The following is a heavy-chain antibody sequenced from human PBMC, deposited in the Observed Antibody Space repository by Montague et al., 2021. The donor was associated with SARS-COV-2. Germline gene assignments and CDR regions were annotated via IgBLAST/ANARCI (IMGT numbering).Heavy chain of an antibody. CDR2: FDPEDGET. V-gene: IGHV1-24*01. CDR3: ARAVRVNCGPLYYYYMDV. Sequence: SAKVSCKVSGYSITELPMHWVRQAHGEGLEWMGHFDPEDGETFYAQKFQGRVTMTRNTSISTAYMELSSLRSEDTAVYYCARAVRVNCGPLYYYYMDVWGKGTTVTVSS. CDR1: GYSITELP. D-gene: IGHD4-11*01. J-gene: IGHJ6*03.